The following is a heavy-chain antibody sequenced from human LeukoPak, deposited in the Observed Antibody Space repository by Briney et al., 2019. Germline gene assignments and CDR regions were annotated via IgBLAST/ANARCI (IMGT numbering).Heavy chain of an antibody. CDR3: ARDPTTNFWSGYYPLDY. CDR2: INPSGGST. Sequence: ASVKVSCKASGYTFTYYYMHWVRQAPGQGLEWMGLINPSGGSTSYAQKFQGRVTMTRDMSTSTVYMELSSLRSEDTAVYYCARDPTTNFWSGYYPLDYWGQGTLVTVSS. J-gene: IGHJ4*02. D-gene: IGHD3-3*01. V-gene: IGHV1-46*01. CDR1: GYTFTYYY.